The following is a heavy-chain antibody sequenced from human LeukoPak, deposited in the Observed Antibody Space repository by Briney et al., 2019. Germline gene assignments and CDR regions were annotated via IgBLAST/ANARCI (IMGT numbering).Heavy chain of an antibody. CDR2: ISGSGGST. V-gene: IGHV3-23*01. D-gene: IGHD2-2*01. CDR1: GLSFSSYT. CDR3: AKDPSSHLLRFYY. Sequence: GGSLRLSCAPSGLSFSSYTIHWVRQAPGKGLEWVSAISGSGGSTYYADSVKGRFTISRDNSKNTLYLQMNSLRAEDTAVYYCAKDPSSHLLRFYYWGQGTLVTVSS. J-gene: IGHJ4*02.